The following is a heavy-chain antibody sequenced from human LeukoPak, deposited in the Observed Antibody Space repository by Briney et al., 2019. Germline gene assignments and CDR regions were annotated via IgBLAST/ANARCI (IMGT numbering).Heavy chain of an antibody. Sequence: GGSLRLSCAASGFTFSSYSMNWVRQAPGKGLEWVSSISSSSSYIYYADSVKGRFTISRDNSKNTLYLQMNSLRAEDTAVYYCAKVRGYSGYESFDYWGQGTLVTVSS. CDR2: ISSSSSYI. CDR3: AKVRGYSGYESFDY. V-gene: IGHV3-21*01. CDR1: GFTFSSYS. J-gene: IGHJ4*02. D-gene: IGHD5-12*01.